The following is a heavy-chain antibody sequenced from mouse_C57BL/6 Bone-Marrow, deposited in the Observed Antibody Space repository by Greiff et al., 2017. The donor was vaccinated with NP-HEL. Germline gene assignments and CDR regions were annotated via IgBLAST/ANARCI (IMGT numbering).Heavy chain of an antibody. J-gene: IGHJ2*01. V-gene: IGHV1-69*01. CDR3: AREDITTVVHFDY. CDR1: GSTFNSYW. CDR2: IDPSDSYT. Sequence: VQLQQPGAELVMPGASVKLSCKASGSTFNSYWMPLVKQRPGPGLEWIGEIDPSDSYTNSNQKFKGKSTLTLDKSSSTAYMQLSSLTSEDSAVYYCAREDITTVVHFDYWGQGTTLTVSS. D-gene: IGHD1-1*01.